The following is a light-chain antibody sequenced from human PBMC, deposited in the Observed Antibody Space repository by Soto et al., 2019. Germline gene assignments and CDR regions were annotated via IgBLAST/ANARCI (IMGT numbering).Light chain of an antibody. V-gene: IGKV3-20*01. Sequence: EIVLTQSPGTQSLSPGERATLSCRASQSVRSSNLAWYQQKPGQAPRLLIYGASSRATGIPDRFSGSGSGTDFTLTISRLEPEDFAVYYCHQYGSSPPHTFGQGTKLEI. J-gene: IGKJ2*01. CDR3: HQYGSSPPHT. CDR2: GAS. CDR1: QSVRSSN.